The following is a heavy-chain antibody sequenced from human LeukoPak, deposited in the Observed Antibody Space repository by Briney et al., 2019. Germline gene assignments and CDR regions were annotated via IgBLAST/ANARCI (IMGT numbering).Heavy chain of an antibody. D-gene: IGHD5-24*01. Sequence: KTSETLSLTCAVYGGSFSGYYWSWIRQPPGKGLEWIGEINHSGSTNYNPSLKSRVTISVDTSKNQFSLKLSSVTAADTAVYYCARRRDDYNRRLNYMDVWGKGTTVTISS. CDR2: INHSGST. J-gene: IGHJ6*03. CDR1: GGSFSGYY. CDR3: ARRRDDYNRRLNYMDV. V-gene: IGHV4-34*01.